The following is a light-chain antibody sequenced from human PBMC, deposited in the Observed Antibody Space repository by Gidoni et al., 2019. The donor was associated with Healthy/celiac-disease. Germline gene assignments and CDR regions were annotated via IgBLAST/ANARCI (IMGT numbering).Light chain of an antibody. J-gene: IGKJ1*01. CDR3: LQDYNYPRT. CDR2: AAS. CDR1: QGIRND. Sequence: AIQMTQSPSSLSASVGDRVTITCRASQGIRNDLGWDQQKPGKAPKLLIYAASSLQSGVPSRFRGSGSGTDFTLTISSLQPEDFATYYCLQDYNYPRTFGQGTKVEIK. V-gene: IGKV1-6*01.